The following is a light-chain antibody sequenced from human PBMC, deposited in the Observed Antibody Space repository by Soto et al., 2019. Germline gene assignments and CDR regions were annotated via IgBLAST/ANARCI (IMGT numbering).Light chain of an antibody. J-gene: IGLJ3*02. CDR1: SSDVGGYNY. V-gene: IGLV2-11*01. Sequence: QSALTQPRSVSGSPGQSVTISCTGTSSDVGGYNYVSWYQQHPGKAPKLMIYDVSKRPSGVPDRFSGSKSGNTASLTISGLHAEDEADYYCCSYAGSYTNWVFGGGTKLTVL. CDR2: DVS. CDR3: CSYAGSYTNWV.